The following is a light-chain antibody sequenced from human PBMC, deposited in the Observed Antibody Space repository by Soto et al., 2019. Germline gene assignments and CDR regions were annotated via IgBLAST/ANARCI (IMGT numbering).Light chain of an antibody. Sequence: DIQMTQSPSTLSASVGDRVTITCRASQIIHIWLAWYQQKPGKPPNLLIHQASKLLGGVPSRFSGSGSGTEFTLTISSLQADDVATYYCQSYNGYSVCAFGQGTKVEIK. CDR2: QAS. J-gene: IGKJ2*02. CDR1: QIIHIW. CDR3: QSYNGYSVCA. V-gene: IGKV1-5*03.